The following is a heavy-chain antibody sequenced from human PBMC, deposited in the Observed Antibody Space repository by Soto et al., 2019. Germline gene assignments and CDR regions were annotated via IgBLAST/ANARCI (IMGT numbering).Heavy chain of an antibody. D-gene: IGHD4-4*01. J-gene: IGHJ2*01. CDR3: ARRDRLQGDWYFDL. CDR1: GFTFSSYA. V-gene: IGHV3-30-3*01. Sequence: QVPLVESGGGVVQPGRSLRLSCAASGFTFSSYAMHWVRQAPGKGLEWVAVISYDGSNKYYADSVKGRFTISRDNSKNTLYLQMNSLRAEDTAVYYCARRDRLQGDWYFDLWGRGTLVTVSS. CDR2: ISYDGSNK.